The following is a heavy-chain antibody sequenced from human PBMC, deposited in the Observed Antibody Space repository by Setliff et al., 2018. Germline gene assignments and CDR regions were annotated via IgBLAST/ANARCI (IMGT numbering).Heavy chain of an antibody. D-gene: IGHD3-22*01. J-gene: IGHJ6*02. CDR1: GGSFSTYY. V-gene: IGHV4-34*01. Sequence: SETLSLTCAVYGGSFSTYYWIWIRQPPGKGLEWIGEINHSGSTNYNPSLKCRVTISVDTSKNQFSLKLSSVTAADTAVYYCAREGSYDSIRFYGMDVWGQGTTVTVSS. CDR2: INHSGST. CDR3: AREGSYDSIRFYGMDV.